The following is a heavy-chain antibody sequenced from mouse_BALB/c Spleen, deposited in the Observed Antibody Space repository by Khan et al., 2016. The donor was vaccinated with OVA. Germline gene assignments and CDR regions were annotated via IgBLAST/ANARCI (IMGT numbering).Heavy chain of an antibody. CDR2: MIYTGYT. Sequence: EVQLQDSGPSLVKPSQTLSLTCSVTGDSITSGYWSWIRKFPGNKLEYMGYMIYTGYTYYNPSLKSRISITRHTSKNQYYLQLNSVTTEDTATYYCARSTYRYALAYWGQGTLVTVSA. CDR3: ARSTYRYALAY. V-gene: IGHV3-8*02. CDR1: GDSITSGY. J-gene: IGHJ3*01. D-gene: IGHD2-14*01.